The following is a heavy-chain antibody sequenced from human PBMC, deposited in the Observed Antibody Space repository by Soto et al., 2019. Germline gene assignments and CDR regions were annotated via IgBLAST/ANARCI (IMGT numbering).Heavy chain of an antibody. CDR2: IYYSGST. CDR3: ARGVPASSSWYAGAFDI. Sequence: SETLSLTCTVSGGSISSGGYYWSWIRQHPGKGLEWIGYIYYSGSTYYNPSLKSRVTISVDTSKNQFSLKLSSVTAADTAVYYCARGVPASSSWYAGAFDIWGQGTMVTVSS. CDR1: GGSISSGGYY. V-gene: IGHV4-31*03. D-gene: IGHD6-13*01. J-gene: IGHJ3*02.